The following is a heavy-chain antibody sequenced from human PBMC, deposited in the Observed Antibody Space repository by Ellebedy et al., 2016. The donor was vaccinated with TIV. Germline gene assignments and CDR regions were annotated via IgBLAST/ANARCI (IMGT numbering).Heavy chain of an antibody. Sequence: GGSLRLSCAASGFTFSSYGMHWVRQAPGKGLEWVAVISYDGNNEYYADSVKGRFTISRDNSKNTLYLQMNSLRAEDTAVYYCAKALGGAAAGSPFDYWGQGTLVTVPS. CDR1: GFTFSSYG. J-gene: IGHJ4*02. CDR3: AKALGGAAAGSPFDY. V-gene: IGHV3-30*18. D-gene: IGHD6-13*01. CDR2: ISYDGNNE.